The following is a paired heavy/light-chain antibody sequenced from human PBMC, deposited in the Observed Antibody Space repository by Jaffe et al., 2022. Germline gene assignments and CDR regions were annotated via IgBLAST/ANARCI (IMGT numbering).Heavy chain of an antibody. CDR1: GFTFSSYA. CDR2: ISGSGGST. J-gene: IGHJ4*02. V-gene: IGHV3-23*01. Sequence: EVQLLESGGGLVQPGGSLRLSCAASGFTFSSYAMSWVRQAPGKGLEWVSAISGSGGSTYYADSVKGRFTISRDNSKNTLYLQMNSLRAEDTAVYYCAKAGRQHIVVVIAIRPQSTFDYWGQGTLVTVSS. D-gene: IGHD2-21*01. CDR3: AKAGRQHIVVVIAIRPQSTFDY.
Light chain of an antibody. CDR2: STS. CDR1: TGAVTSGYY. CDR3: LLYYGGAHPNWV. V-gene: IGLV7-43*01. J-gene: IGLJ3*02. Sequence: QTVVTQEPSLTVSPGGTVTLTCASSTGAVTSGYYPNWFQQKPGQAPRALIYSTSNKHSWTPARFSGSLLGGKAALTLSGVQPEDEAEYYCLLYYGGAHPNWVFGGGTKLTVL.